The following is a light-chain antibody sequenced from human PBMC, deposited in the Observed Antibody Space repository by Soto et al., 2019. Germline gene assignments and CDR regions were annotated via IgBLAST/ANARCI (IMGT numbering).Light chain of an antibody. Sequence: DIVLTQSPGTLSLSPGERATLSCRASQSVSSNYLAWYQQKPGQAPRLLIHGASTRATGVPDRFSGSGSGTDFTLTISRLEPEDFAVYHCQQYGSLSWTFGQGTNVEL. CDR2: GAS. CDR1: QSVSSNY. V-gene: IGKV3-20*01. J-gene: IGKJ1*01. CDR3: QQYGSLSWT.